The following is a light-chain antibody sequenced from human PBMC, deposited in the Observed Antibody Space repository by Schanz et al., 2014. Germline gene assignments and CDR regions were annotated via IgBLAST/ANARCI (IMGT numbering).Light chain of an antibody. CDR2: GAS. V-gene: IGKV3-15*01. CDR3: QQYNDWPLT. J-gene: IGKJ4*01. CDR1: QSVRSN. Sequence: EIVMTQSPATLSVSPGERATLSCRASQSVRSNLAWYQQKPGQAPRLLIYGASTRATGIPARFSGSGSGTEFALTISNLQSEDFAVYYCQQYNDWPLTFGGGTKVEIK.